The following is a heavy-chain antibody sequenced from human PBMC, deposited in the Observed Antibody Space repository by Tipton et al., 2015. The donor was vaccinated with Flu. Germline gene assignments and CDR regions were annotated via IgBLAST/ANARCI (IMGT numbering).Heavy chain of an antibody. D-gene: IGHD2-15*01. CDR1: GGSFSGYY. J-gene: IGHJ4*02. CDR3: ARHEGYCSGGSCYSGVLFDY. V-gene: IGHV4-34*01. Sequence: TLSLTCAVYGGSFSGYYWSWIRQPPGKGLEWIGEINHSGSTNYNPSLKSRVTISVDTSKNQFSLKLSSVTAADTAVYYCARHEGYCSGGSCYSGVLFDYWGQGTLVTVSS. CDR2: INHSGST.